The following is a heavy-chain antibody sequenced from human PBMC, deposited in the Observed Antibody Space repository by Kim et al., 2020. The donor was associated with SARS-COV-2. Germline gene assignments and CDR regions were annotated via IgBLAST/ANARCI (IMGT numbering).Heavy chain of an antibody. V-gene: IGHV3-30*18. CDR2: ISYDGSNK. Sequence: GGSLRLSCAASGFTFSSYGMHWVRQAPGKGLEWVAVISYDGSNKYYADSVKGRFTISRDNSKNTLYLQMNSLRAEDTAVYYCAKDLNRPWIQLWLRSSYFDYWGQGTLVTVSS. CDR3: AKDLNRPWIQLWLRSSYFDY. J-gene: IGHJ4*02. D-gene: IGHD5-18*01. CDR1: GFTFSSYG.